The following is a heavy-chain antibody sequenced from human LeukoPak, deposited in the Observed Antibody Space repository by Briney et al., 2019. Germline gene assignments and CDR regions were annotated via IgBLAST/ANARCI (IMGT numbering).Heavy chain of an antibody. D-gene: IGHD3-3*01. V-gene: IGHV3-7*01. CDR3: ARRGVTISGVLVYHYSGLDV. J-gene: IGHJ6*02. Sequence: GRSLRLSCAGSGFTFSSHSMNWVRQAPGKGLEWVASIKENGSEKHYVDSVNGRFTISRDNAKNSLYLQMSSLRADDTAVYYCARRGVTISGVLVYHYSGLDVWGQGTTVTVSS. CDR2: IKENGSEK. CDR1: GFTFSSHS.